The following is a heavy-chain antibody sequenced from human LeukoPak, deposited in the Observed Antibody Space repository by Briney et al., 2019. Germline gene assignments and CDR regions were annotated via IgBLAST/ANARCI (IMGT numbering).Heavy chain of an antibody. CDR3: ARGMGYSYGHPQGAFDI. J-gene: IGHJ3*02. CDR2: MSAYNGKT. CDR1: GYSFTSYG. Sequence: ASVKVSCKASGYSFTSYGFNWVRQAPGQGLEWMGWMSAYNGKTNYAHSLQGRVTVTADTSTSTAYMELRSLRSEDTAVYYCARGMGYSYGHPQGAFDIWGQGTMITVSS. D-gene: IGHD5-18*01. V-gene: IGHV1-18*01.